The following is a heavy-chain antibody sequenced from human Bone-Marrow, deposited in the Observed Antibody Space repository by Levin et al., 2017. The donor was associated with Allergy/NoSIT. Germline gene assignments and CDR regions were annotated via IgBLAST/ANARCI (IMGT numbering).Heavy chain of an antibody. V-gene: IGHV3-13*04. CDR2: IGTAADS. CDR1: GFTFSSYD. CDR3: SRVARPRYCTSTSCSDSGYYFDY. Sequence: PGGSLRLSCAASGFTFSSYDMHWVRQATGRGLEWVSAIGTAADSYYSGSVKGRFTVSRDNAKNSFYLQMNSRRAGDTAVDYCSRVARPRYCTSTSCSDSGYYFDYWGQGTLVTVSS. D-gene: IGHD2-2*01. J-gene: IGHJ4*02.